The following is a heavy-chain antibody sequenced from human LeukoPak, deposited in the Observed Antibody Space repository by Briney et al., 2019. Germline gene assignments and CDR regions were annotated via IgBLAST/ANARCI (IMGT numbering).Heavy chain of an antibody. Sequence: SETLSLTCTVSRGSISSSSYSWGWIRQPPRKGLEWIGSIYYSVSTYYNPSLKSRATISVDTSKNQFSLKLRSVTAADTAVYYCARHGGYCSSTSCLGRRFDRRGQGTLVTVSS. V-gene: IGHV4-39*01. D-gene: IGHD2-2*01. J-gene: IGHJ5*02. CDR3: ARHGGYCSSTSCLGRRFDR. CDR2: IYYSVST. CDR1: RGSISSSSYS.